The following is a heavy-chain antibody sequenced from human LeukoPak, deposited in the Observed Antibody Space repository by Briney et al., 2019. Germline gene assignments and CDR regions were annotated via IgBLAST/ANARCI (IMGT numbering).Heavy chain of an antibody. CDR3: ARRMGRRFGERYYYYHYMDV. Sequence: PSETLSLTCTVSGGSISSGSYYWIWIRQPPGKGLEWIGEINHSGSINYNSSLKSRVTISVDTSKNQFSLKVSSVTAADTAVYYCARRMGRRFGERYYYYHYMDVWGKGTTVTISS. J-gene: IGHJ6*03. CDR2: INHSGSI. D-gene: IGHD3-10*01. V-gene: IGHV4-39*07. CDR1: GGSISSGSYY.